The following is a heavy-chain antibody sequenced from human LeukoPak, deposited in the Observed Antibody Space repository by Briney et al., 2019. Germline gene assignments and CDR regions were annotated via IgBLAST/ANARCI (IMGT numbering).Heavy chain of an antibody. J-gene: IGHJ4*02. V-gene: IGHV3-7*01. CDR1: GFRFSDYW. CDR3: TKDLNHDSSG. D-gene: IGHD3-22*01. Sequence: GGSLKLSWAASGFRFSDYWRTWVRQAPGKGLECVANIKTDGSAKYYPDSVKGRFTVSRDNAKNSLYLQMNNMRVEDTAIYYCTKDLNHDSSGWGQGTLVTVSS. CDR2: IKTDGSAK.